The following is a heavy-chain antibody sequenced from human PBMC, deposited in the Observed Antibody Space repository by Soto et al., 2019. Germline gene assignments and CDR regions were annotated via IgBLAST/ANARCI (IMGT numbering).Heavy chain of an antibody. J-gene: IGHJ4*02. CDR2: INYRGTT. Sequence: SETLSLTCTVSGGPVINGDSYLNWIRQHPEKGLEWMGYINYRGTTNYNAALKSRILISVDTSKNQFSLRLTSVTAADTTVYYCARDAPGAAPYWGQGTLVTVSS. V-gene: IGHV4-31*03. D-gene: IGHD6-13*01. CDR1: GGPVINGDSY. CDR3: ARDAPGAAPY.